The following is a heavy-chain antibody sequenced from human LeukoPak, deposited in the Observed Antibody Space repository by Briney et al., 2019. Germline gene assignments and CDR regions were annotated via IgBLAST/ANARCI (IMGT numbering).Heavy chain of an antibody. CDR1: GFTFSSYV. D-gene: IGHD1-1*01. V-gene: IGHV3-48*03. Sequence: PGGSLRLSCAASGFTFSSYVMNCVREAPGKGLEWVSYISSSGSTIYYADSVKGRFTISRDNAKNSLSLQMNSLRAEDTAVYYCAHSGTPLTYYYYYGMDVWGQGTTVTVSS. CDR2: ISSSGSTI. J-gene: IGHJ6*02. CDR3: AHSGTPLTYYYYYGMDV.